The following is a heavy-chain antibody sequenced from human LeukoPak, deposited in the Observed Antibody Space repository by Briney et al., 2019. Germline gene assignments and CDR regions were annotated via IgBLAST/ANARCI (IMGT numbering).Heavy chain of an antibody. D-gene: IGHD3-10*01. CDR1: GGTFSSYA. V-gene: IGHV1-69*04. CDR3: AGVADGRTYGSGSYYFDY. CDR2: IIPILGIA. J-gene: IGHJ4*02. Sequence: SVKVSCKASGGTFSSYAISWVRQAPGQGLEWMGRIIPILGIANYAQKFQGRVTITADKSTSTAYMELSSLRSEDTAVYYCAGVADGRTYGSGSYYFDYWGQGTLVTVSS.